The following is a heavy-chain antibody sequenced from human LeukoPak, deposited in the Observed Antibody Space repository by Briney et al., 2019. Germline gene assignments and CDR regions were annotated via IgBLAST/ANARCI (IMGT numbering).Heavy chain of an antibody. CDR3: ARDGGDIVVVTASYYYMDV. V-gene: IGHV3-64*01. Sequence: PGGSLRLSCAASGFTFSNYDMHWVCQAPGKGLEYVSAISSNGGSTYYANSVKGRFTISRDNSKNTLYLQMGSLRAEDMARYYCARDGGDIVVVTASYYYMDVWGKGTTVTVSS. CDR1: GFTFSNYD. J-gene: IGHJ6*03. D-gene: IGHD2-21*02. CDR2: ISSNGGST.